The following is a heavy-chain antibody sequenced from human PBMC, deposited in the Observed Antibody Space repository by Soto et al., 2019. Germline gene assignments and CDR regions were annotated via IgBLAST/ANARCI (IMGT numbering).Heavy chain of an antibody. D-gene: IGHD1-26*01. V-gene: IGHV3-23*01. CDR2: ISGSGGST. J-gene: IGHJ4*02. CDR3: AKVGGVIVGATLFDY. Sequence: EVQLLESGGGLVQPGGSLRLSCAASGFTFSSYAMSWVRQAPGKGLEWVSAISGSGGSTYYADSAKGRFTISRDNSKNTLYLQMNSLRAEDTAVYYCAKVGGVIVGATLFDYWGQGTLVTVSS. CDR1: GFTFSSYA.